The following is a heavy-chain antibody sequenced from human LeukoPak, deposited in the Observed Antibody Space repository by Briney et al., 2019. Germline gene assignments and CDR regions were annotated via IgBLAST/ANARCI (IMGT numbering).Heavy chain of an antibody. CDR2: TYYRSKWYN. Sequence: SQTLSRTCAISGDSVSSNSAAWNWIRQSPSRGLEWLGRTYYRSKWYNDYAVSVKSRITINPDTSKNQFSLQLNSVTPEDTAVYYCAQGYCSSTSCLGLYAFDIWGQGTMVTVSS. J-gene: IGHJ3*02. CDR1: GDSVSSNSAA. V-gene: IGHV6-1*01. CDR3: AQGYCSSTSCLGLYAFDI. D-gene: IGHD2-2*01.